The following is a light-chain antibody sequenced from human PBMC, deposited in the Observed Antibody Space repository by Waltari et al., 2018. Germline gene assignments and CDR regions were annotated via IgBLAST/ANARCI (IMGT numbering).Light chain of an antibody. V-gene: IGLV3-1*01. J-gene: IGLJ2*01. Sequence: SYDLTQPPSMSVSSGQTASITCSGDKLGDTYACWYQQKPGQSPVLVIYQDTRRPSTIPERFSASTSGNTATLTISGTQAMDEADYYCQAWDGTTVIFGGGTKLTVL. CDR3: QAWDGTTVI. CDR2: QDT. CDR1: KLGDTY.